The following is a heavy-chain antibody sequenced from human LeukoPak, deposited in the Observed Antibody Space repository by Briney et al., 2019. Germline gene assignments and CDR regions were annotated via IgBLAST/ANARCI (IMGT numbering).Heavy chain of an antibody. CDR1: GGSISGYY. CDR3: ARRVEMATTTDWFDP. J-gene: IGHJ5*02. D-gene: IGHD5-24*01. CDR2: IYTSGTT. Sequence: PSETLSLTCTVSGGSISGYYWSWIRQPAGKGLEWIGRIYTSGTTHDNPSLKSRVTISVDTSKNQFSLKLSSVTAADTAVYYCARRVEMATTTDWFDPWGQGTLVTVSS. V-gene: IGHV4-4*07.